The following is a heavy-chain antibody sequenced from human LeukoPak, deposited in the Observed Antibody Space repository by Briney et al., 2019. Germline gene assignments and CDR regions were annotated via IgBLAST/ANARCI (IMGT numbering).Heavy chain of an antibody. Sequence: SYRLSLTRSVSGRAISSYYGSWIRQHAGKGLEWIGRIYTSGSTNYNPSLKSRVTISVDKSKNQFSLKLSSVTAADTAVYYCARDNAFDIWGQGTMVTVSS. J-gene: IGHJ3*02. CDR1: GRAISSYY. CDR2: IYTSGST. CDR3: ARDNAFDI. V-gene: IGHV4-4*07.